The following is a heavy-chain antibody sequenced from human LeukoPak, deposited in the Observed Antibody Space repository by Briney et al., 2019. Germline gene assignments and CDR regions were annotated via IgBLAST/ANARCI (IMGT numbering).Heavy chain of an antibody. CDR3: AIVATRGPFDC. CDR1: GFTFSSYA. V-gene: IGHV3-48*04. Sequence: PGRSLRLSCAASGFTFSSYAMHWVRQAPGKGLEWISYISTNSDTIYYADSVKGRFTISRDNAKNSLYVQMNGLRAEDTAVYYCAIVATRGPFDCWGQGTLVTVSS. CDR2: ISTNSDTI. D-gene: IGHD1-26*01. J-gene: IGHJ4*02.